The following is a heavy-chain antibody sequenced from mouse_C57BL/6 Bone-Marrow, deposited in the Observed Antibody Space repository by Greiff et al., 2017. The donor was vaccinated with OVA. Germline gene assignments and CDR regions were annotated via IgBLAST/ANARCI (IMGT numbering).Heavy chain of an antibody. Sequence: QVQLQQPGAELVRPGSSVKLSCKASGYTFTSYWMDWVKQRPGQGLEWIGNIYPSDSETHYNQKFKDKATLTVDKSSSTAYMQLSSLPSEDSAVYYCARRLDYYGSSYMYYFDYWGQGTTLTVSS. CDR2: IYPSDSET. CDR3: ARRLDYYGSSYMYYFDY. V-gene: IGHV1-61*01. CDR1: GYTFTSYW. J-gene: IGHJ2*01. D-gene: IGHD1-1*01.